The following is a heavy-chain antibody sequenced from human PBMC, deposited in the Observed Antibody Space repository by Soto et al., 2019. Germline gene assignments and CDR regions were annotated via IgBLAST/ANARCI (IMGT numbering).Heavy chain of an antibody. CDR1: GFTFSSYW. CDR2: INSDGSDT. CDR3: ARLDSSSWAFDY. V-gene: IGHV3-74*01. D-gene: IGHD6-13*01. Sequence: EMQLVESGGGLVQPGGSLRLSCAASGFTFSSYWMNWVRQGPGKGRVWVSRINSDGSDTSYADSVKGRFTISRDNAKNTLYLQMNSLRAEDTAVYYCARLDSSSWAFDYWGQGTLVTVSS. J-gene: IGHJ4*02.